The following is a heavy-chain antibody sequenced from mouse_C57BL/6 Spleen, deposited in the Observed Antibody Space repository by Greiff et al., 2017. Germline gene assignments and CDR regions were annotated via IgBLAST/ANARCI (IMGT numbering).Heavy chain of an antibody. J-gene: IGHJ4*01. CDR1: GYTFTSYW. D-gene: IGHD2-1*01. CDR3: ENIYYGNHYYAMDD. Sequence: QVQLQQPGAELVKPGASVKMSCKASGYTFTSYWITWVKQRPGQGLEWIGDIYPGSGSTNYNEKFKSKATLTVDTSSSTAYMQLSSLTSEDSAVYYCENIYYGNHYYAMDDWGQGTSVTVSS. CDR2: IYPGSGST. V-gene: IGHV1-55*01.